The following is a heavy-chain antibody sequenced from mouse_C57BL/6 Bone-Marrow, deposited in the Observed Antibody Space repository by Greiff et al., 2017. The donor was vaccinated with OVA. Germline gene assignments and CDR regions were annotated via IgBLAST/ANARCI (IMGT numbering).Heavy chain of an antibody. Sequence: VQLQQPGAELVKPGASVKLSCKASGYTFTSYWMHWVKQRPGQGLEWIGMIHPNSGSTNYNEKFKSKATLTVDKSSSTAYMQLSSLTSEDSAVYYCARSGYYGREGYFDYWGQGTTLTVSS. CDR2: IHPNSGST. V-gene: IGHV1-64*01. CDR1: GYTFTSYW. CDR3: ARSGYYGREGYFDY. D-gene: IGHD1-1*01. J-gene: IGHJ2*01.